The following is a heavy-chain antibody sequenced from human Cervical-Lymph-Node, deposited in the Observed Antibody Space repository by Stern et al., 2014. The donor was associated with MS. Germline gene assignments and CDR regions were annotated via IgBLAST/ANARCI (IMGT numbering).Heavy chain of an antibody. V-gene: IGHV2-5*02. Sequence: QVTLRESGPTLVKPTQTLTLTCSFSGFSLTTSGVGVGWIRLPPGKALEWLALIYWDDDKRFSPSLRSRFTITKDTSKQQVVLTMTNMDPVDTATYYCAHSFHDYGGAVRFHYFDYWGQGILVTVSS. CDR3: AHSFHDYGGAVRFHYFDY. D-gene: IGHD4-23*01. CDR1: GFSLTTSGVG. J-gene: IGHJ4*02. CDR2: IYWDDDK.